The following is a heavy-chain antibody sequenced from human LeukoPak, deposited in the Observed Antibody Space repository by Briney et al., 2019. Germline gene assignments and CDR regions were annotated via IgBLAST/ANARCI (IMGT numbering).Heavy chain of an antibody. Sequence: GGSLRLSCAASGFTFSSYAMHWVRQAPGKGLEGVAVISYDGSNKYYADSVKGRFTISRDNSKNTLYLQMNSLRAEDTAVYYCARAIGWLAYFDYWGQGTLVTVSS. CDR2: ISYDGSNK. CDR3: ARAIGWLAYFDY. J-gene: IGHJ4*02. V-gene: IGHV3-30*04. CDR1: GFTFSSYA. D-gene: IGHD6-19*01.